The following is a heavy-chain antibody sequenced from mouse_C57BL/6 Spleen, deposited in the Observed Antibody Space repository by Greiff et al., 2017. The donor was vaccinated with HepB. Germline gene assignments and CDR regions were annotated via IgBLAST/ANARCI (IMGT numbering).Heavy chain of an antibody. V-gene: IGHV1-81*01. Sequence: VQLQQSGAELARPGASVKLSCKASGYTFTSYGISWVKQRTGQGLEWIGEIYPRSGNTYYNEKFKGKATLTADKSSSTAYMELRSLTSEDSAVYFCARRPYYGSSHWYFDVWGTRTTVTVSS. CDR2: IYPRSGNT. CDR3: ARRPYYGSSHWYFDV. CDR1: GYTFTSYG. J-gene: IGHJ1*03. D-gene: IGHD1-1*01.